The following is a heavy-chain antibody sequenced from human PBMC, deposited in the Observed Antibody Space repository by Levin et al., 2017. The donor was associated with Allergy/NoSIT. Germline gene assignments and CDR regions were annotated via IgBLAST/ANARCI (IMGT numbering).Heavy chain of an antibody. V-gene: IGHV1-24*01. Sequence: ASVKVSCKVSGYTLTELSMHWVRQAPGKGLEWMGGFDPEDGETIYAQKFQGRVTMTEDTSTDTAYMELSSLRSEDTAVYYCATGGMVAEYYYYGMDVWGQGTTVTVSS. J-gene: IGHJ6*02. D-gene: IGHD1-26*01. CDR1: GYTLTELS. CDR3: ATGGMVAEYYYYGMDV. CDR2: FDPEDGET.